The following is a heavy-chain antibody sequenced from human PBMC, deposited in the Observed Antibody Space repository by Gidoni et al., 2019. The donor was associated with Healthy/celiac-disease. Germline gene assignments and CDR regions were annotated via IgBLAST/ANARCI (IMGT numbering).Heavy chain of an antibody. CDR3: ARDLTVLRYFDWLDAFDI. J-gene: IGHJ3*02. Sequence: QVQLVQSGSELKKPGASVKVSCKASGYTFTRYAMNWVRHAPGQGLEWMVWSNPNTGNPTYAPGFTGLFVFSLDTSVSTAYLQISSLKAEDTAVYSCARDLTVLRYFDWLDAFDIWGQGTMFTV. D-gene: IGHD3-9*01. CDR2: SNPNTGNP. V-gene: IGHV7-4-1*02. CDR1: GYTFTRYA.